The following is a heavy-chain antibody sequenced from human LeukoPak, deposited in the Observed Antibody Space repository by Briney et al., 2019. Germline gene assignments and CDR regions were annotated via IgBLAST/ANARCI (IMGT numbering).Heavy chain of an antibody. J-gene: IGHJ4*02. CDR1: GGSLSGYY. D-gene: IGHD2-2*01. Sequence: SETLSLTCAVYGGSLSGYYWSWIRQPPGKGLEWIGEINHSGSTNYNPSLKSRVTISVDTSKNQFSLKLSSVTAADTAVYYCARVSAAMVSYDYWGQGTLVTVSS. V-gene: IGHV4-34*01. CDR2: INHSGST. CDR3: ARVSAAMVSYDY.